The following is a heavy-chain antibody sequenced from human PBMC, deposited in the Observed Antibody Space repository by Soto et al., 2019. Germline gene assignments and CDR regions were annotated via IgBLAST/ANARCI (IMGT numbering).Heavy chain of an antibody. V-gene: IGHV4-30-4*01. CDR1: GGSISTDGHY. J-gene: IGHJ4*02. CDR2: IYYTGST. Sequence: SETLSLTCTVSGGSISTDGHYWSWIRQPPGKGLEWIGYIYYTGSTHYNPSLKSRLFTSLDTSKNQFSLQLTSVTAADTAVYYCASLRSRWNIDYWGQGTPVTVSS. D-gene: IGHD6-13*01. CDR3: ASLRSRWNIDY.